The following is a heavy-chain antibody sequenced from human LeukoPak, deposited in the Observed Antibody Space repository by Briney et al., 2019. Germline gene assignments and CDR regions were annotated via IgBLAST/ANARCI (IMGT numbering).Heavy chain of an antibody. V-gene: IGHV4-30-2*01. CDR3: ARVIVGIDGDYFDY. J-gene: IGHJ4*02. CDR1: GGSISSGGYS. Sequence: SETLSLTCAVSGGSISSGGYSWSWIRQPSGKGLEWIGYIYHSGSTYYNPSLESRVTISVDRSKNQFSLKLSSVTAADTAVYYCARVIVGIDGDYFDYWGQGTLVTVSS. D-gene: IGHD3-16*02. CDR2: IYHSGST.